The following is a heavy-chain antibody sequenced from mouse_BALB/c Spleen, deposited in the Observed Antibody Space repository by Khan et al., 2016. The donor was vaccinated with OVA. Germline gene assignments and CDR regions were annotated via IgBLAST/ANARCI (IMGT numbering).Heavy chain of an antibody. D-gene: IGHD3-3*01. CDR1: GYTFTEYT. CDR3: ARDAGRY. V-gene: IGHV1-18*01. Sequence: EVQLQQSGPELVKPGASVKISCKTSGYTFTEYTLHWVKQSHGKSLEWIGVINPKNGIFSYNQKFKGKSTLTVDKSSSTAYMEFRSLTSEDSAVYYCARDAGRYWGQGTSVTVSS. CDR2: INPKNGIF. J-gene: IGHJ4*01.